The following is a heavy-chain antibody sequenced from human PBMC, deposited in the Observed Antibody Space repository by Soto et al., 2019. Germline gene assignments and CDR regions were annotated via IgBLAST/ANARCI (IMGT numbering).Heavy chain of an antibody. CDR3: AAASGVAGLYYYYYMDV. CDR1: GYTFTGYY. Sequence: GASVKVSCKASGYTFTGYYMHWVRQAPGQGLEWMGWIVANSGSTNYAQKFRERVTMTRDMSTSTAYMELSSLRSEDTAVYYCAAASGVAGLYYYYYMDVWGKGTTVTVSS. V-gene: IGHV1-2*02. D-gene: IGHD6-19*01. J-gene: IGHJ6*03. CDR2: IVANSGST.